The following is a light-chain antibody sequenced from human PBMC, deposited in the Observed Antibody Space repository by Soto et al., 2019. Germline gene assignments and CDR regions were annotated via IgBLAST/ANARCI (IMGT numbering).Light chain of an antibody. CDR3: QQYGSSPFT. Sequence: ESVLTQSPGTLSMSPGERATLSCRASQSVSSSYSAWYQQKPGQAPRLLIYGASSRATGIPDRFSGSGSGTDFTLTISRLEPEHFAVYYCQQYGSSPFTFGPGTKVDIK. CDR1: QSVSSSY. CDR2: GAS. V-gene: IGKV3-20*01. J-gene: IGKJ3*01.